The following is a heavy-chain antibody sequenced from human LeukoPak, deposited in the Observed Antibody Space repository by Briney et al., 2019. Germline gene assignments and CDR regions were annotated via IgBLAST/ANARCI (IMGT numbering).Heavy chain of an antibody. V-gene: IGHV3-30-3*01. J-gene: IGHJ4*02. CDR2: TSYDGSNK. CDR1: GFTFSSYA. D-gene: IGHD2-15*01. CDR3: AREFVPSQSYCSGGSCAPLVDY. Sequence: GGSLRLSCAASGFTFSSYAMHWVRQAPGKGLEWVAVTSYDGSNKYYADSVKGRFTISRDNSKNTLYLQMNSLRAEDTAVYYCAREFVPSQSYCSGGSCAPLVDYWGQGTLVTVSS.